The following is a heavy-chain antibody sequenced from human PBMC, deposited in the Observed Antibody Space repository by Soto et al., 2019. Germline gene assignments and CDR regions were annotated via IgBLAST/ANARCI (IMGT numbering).Heavy chain of an antibody. J-gene: IGHJ6*02. Sequence: EVQLVESGGGLVQPGGSLRLSCAASGFTVSSNYMSWVRQAPGKGLEWVSVIYSGGSTYYADSVKGRFTISRDNSKXXLYLQMNSGRAEATAVYYCARVLLLFGERGYGMDVWGQGTTVTVSS. D-gene: IGHD3-10*01. CDR1: GFTVSSNY. V-gene: IGHV3-66*01. CDR3: ARVLLLFGERGYGMDV. CDR2: IYSGGST.